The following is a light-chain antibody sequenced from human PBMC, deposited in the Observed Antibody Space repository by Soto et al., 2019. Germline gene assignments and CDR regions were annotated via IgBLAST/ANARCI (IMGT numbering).Light chain of an antibody. CDR1: QSVSRRY. Sequence: EIVLTQSPGTLSLSPGERATLSCRASQSVSRRYLAWYQQRPGQTPRLLIFGASSRATGIPDRFSGSGSGTDFTLTISRLEPEDFGVYYCQQYAGSPPTFGQGTKV. CDR3: QQYAGSPPT. J-gene: IGKJ1*01. CDR2: GAS. V-gene: IGKV3-20*01.